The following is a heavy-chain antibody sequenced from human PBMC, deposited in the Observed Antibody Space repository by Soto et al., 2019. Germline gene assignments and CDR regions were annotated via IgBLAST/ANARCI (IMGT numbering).Heavy chain of an antibody. Sequence: QVQLVQSGAEVRKPGSSVKVSCKASGGTFSRHAISWVRQAPGQGLEWMGGIIPIFGTANHAQKFQCRVTIIADESTSTVYMELSSLRSEDTAMYYCARVWGYDSNYYDYESWGQGTLVIVSS. CDR1: GGTFSRHA. V-gene: IGHV1-69*01. CDR3: ARVWGYDSNYYDYES. J-gene: IGHJ5*02. CDR2: IIPIFGTA. D-gene: IGHD3-3*01.